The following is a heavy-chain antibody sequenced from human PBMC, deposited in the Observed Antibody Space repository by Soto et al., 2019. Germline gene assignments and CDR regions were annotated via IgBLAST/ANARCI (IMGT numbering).Heavy chain of an antibody. CDR2: INHSGST. D-gene: IGHD5-18*01. V-gene: IGHV4-34*01. Sequence: QVQLQQWGAGLLKPSETLSLTCAVYGGSFSGYYWSWIRQPPGKGLEWIGEINHSGSTNYNPSLKSRVTISVDTSKNQFSLKLSSVTAADTAVYYCARGPQLWLGVGMDVWGQGTTVIVSS. CDR3: ARGPQLWLGVGMDV. CDR1: GGSFSGYY. J-gene: IGHJ6*02.